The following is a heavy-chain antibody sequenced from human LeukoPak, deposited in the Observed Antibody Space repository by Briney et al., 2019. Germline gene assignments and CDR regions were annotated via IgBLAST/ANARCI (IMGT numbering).Heavy chain of an antibody. Sequence: SETLSLTCTVSGGSISSYYWSWIRQPPGKGLEWIGYIYYSGSTNYNPSLKSRVTISVDTSKNQFSLKLSSVTAADTAVYYCAREKAGYCSSTSCYTGSSWQGWGQGTLVTVSS. J-gene: IGHJ4*02. CDR2: IYYSGST. CDR1: GGSISSYY. V-gene: IGHV4-59*12. CDR3: AREKAGYCSSTSCYTGSSWQG. D-gene: IGHD2-2*02.